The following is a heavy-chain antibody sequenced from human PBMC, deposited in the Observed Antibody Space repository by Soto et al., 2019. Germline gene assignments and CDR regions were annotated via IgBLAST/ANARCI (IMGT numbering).Heavy chain of an antibody. V-gene: IGHV4-30-4*01. D-gene: IGHD5-12*01. CDR1: GGSISSGDYY. CDR3: ARDLEMATPVGTANAFDI. J-gene: IGHJ3*02. Sequence: LSLTCTVSGGSISSGDYYWSWIRQPPGKGLEWIGYIYYSGSTYYNPSLKSRVTISVDTSKNQFSLKLSSVTAADTAVYYCARDLEMATPVGTANAFDIWGQGTMVTVSS. CDR2: IYYSGST.